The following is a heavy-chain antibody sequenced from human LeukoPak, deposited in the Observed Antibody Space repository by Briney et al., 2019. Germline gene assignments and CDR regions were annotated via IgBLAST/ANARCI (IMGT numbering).Heavy chain of an antibody. CDR2: VDYSGRP. D-gene: IGHD3-10*01. Sequence: SETLSLTCTVSGGSITNSDYFWGWIRQPPGKGLEWMGNVDYSGRPHRNPSLKGRVTINADRSRNQFSLNLSSVTAADTAVYFCARLDASLAHLSGSFPDYWGQGTLVTVSS. CDR1: GGSITNSDYF. J-gene: IGHJ4*02. CDR3: ARLDASLAHLSGSFPDY. V-gene: IGHV4-39*01.